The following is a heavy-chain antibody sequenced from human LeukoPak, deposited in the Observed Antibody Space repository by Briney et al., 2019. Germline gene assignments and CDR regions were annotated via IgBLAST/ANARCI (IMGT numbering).Heavy chain of an antibody. V-gene: IGHV3-33*01. CDR1: GFTFSSYG. CDR2: IWYDGSNK. D-gene: IGHD6-19*01. CDR3: ARVDISGFYYYYGMDV. J-gene: IGHJ6*02. Sequence: GGSLRLSCAASGFTFSSYGMHWVRQAPGKGLEWVAVIWYDGSNKYYADSVKGRFTISRDNSKNTLYLQMNSLRAEDTAVYYCARVDISGFYYYYGMDVWGQGTTVTVSS.